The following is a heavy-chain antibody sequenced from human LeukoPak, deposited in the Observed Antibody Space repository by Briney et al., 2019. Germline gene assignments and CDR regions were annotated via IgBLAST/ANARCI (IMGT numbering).Heavy chain of an antibody. J-gene: IGHJ3*02. CDR1: GYTLTELS. D-gene: IGHD3-10*01. CDR3: ARSSGSLNAFDI. CDR2: FDPEDGET. Sequence: ASVTVSCKVSGYTLTELSMHWVRQAPGKGLEWMGGFDPEDGETIYAQKFQGRVTMTEDTSTDTAYMELSSLRSDDTAVYYCARSSGSLNAFDIWGQGTMVTVSS. V-gene: IGHV1-24*01.